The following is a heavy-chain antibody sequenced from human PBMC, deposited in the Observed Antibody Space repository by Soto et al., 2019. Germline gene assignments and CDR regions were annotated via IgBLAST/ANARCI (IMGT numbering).Heavy chain of an antibody. CDR2: MNPNSGNT. CDR1: GYTFTSYD. Sequence: GASVRVSCKASGYTFTSYDINWVRQATGQGLEWMGWMNPNSGNTGYAQKFQGRVTMTRNTSISTAYMELSSLRSEDTAVYYCARDTYYDFWSGYSPMDVWGKGTTVNVSS. D-gene: IGHD3-3*01. CDR3: ARDTYYDFWSGYSPMDV. J-gene: IGHJ6*04. V-gene: IGHV1-8*01.